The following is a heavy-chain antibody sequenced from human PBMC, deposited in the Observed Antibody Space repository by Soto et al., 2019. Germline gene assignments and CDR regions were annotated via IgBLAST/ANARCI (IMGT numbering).Heavy chain of an antibody. J-gene: IGHJ4*02. V-gene: IGHV3-48*02. CDR2: ISSSSSTI. D-gene: IGHD3-3*01. CDR1: VFTFSSYS. Sequence: GGSLRLSCAASVFTFSSYSMNCVRQAPGKGLEWVSYISSSSSTIYYADSVKGRFTISRDNAKNSLYLQMKRLRDEDTAVYYCAREGVTIFGVVIIQTDFDYWGQGPLVPAS. CDR3: AREGVTIFGVVIIQTDFDY.